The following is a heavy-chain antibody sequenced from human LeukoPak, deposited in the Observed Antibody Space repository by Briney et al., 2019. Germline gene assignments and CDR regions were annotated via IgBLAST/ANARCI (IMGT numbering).Heavy chain of an antibody. J-gene: IGHJ4*02. CDR2: IIPIFGTA. V-gene: IGHV1-69*13. CDR1: GGTFSSYA. Sequence: SVKVSCKDSGGTFSSYAISWVRQAPGQGLEWMGGIIPIFGTANYAQKFQGRVTITADESTSTAYMELSSLRSEDTAVYYCASSHSVVVTVMYYFDYWGQGTLVTVSS. D-gene: IGHD2-21*02. CDR3: ASSHSVVVTVMYYFDY.